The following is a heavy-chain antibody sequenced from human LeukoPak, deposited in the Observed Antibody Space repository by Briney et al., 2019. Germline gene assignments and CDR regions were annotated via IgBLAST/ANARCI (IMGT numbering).Heavy chain of an antibody. D-gene: IGHD5-18*01. V-gene: IGHV1-69*06. J-gene: IGHJ4*02. CDR2: IIPIFGTA. CDR1: GGTFSSYA. Sequence: ASVKVSCKASGGTFSSYAISWVRQAPGQGLEWMGGIIPIFGTANYAQKIQGRVTITADKSTSTAYMELSSLRSEDTAVYYCARSLRPLRGYSYTNSGYWGQGTLVTVSS. CDR3: ARSLRPLRGYSYTNSGY.